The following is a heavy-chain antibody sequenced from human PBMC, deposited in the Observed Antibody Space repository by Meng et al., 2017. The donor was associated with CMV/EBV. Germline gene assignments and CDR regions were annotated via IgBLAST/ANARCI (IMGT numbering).Heavy chain of an antibody. CDR1: GGSISSSSYY. CDR2: IYYSGST. Sequence: SETLSLTCTVSGGSISSSSYYWGWIRQPPGKGLKWIGSIYYSGSTYYNPSLKSRVTISVDTSKNQFSLKLSSVTAADTAVYYCARPHYANYFDYWGQGTLVTVSS. D-gene: IGHD4-17*01. J-gene: IGHJ4*02. V-gene: IGHV4-39*01. CDR3: ARPHYANYFDY.